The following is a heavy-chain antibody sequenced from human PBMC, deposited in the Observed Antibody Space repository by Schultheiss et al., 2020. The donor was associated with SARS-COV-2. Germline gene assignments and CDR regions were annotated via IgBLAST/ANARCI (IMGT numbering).Heavy chain of an antibody. CDR3: ARGANGIVLDL. J-gene: IGHJ4*02. CDR2: ISGSGGGT. Sequence: GGSLRLSCAASGFTFSSYAMSWVRQAPGKGLEWVSAISGSGGGTFYADSVKGRFTISRDNSKNTLYLQMNSLRAEDTALYYCARGANGIVLDLWGQGTLVTVSS. D-gene: IGHD3-3*01. V-gene: IGHV3-23*01. CDR1: GFTFSSYA.